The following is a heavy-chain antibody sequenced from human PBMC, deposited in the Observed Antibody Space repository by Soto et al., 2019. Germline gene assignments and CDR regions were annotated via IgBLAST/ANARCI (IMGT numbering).Heavy chain of an antibody. CDR3: AHRQLAARFDAFDI. Sequence: QITLKDSGPTLVKPTQPLTLTCTFSGFSLSTSGVGVGWISQPQGKDLEWLALTYWDDDKRYSPSLKSRLTITMDTSKNQVVLTMPIMDPVDTVTYYCAHRQLAARFDAFDIWGQGTMVTVSS. D-gene: IGHD6-6*01. CDR1: GFSLSTSGVG. V-gene: IGHV2-5*02. J-gene: IGHJ3*02. CDR2: TYWDDDK.